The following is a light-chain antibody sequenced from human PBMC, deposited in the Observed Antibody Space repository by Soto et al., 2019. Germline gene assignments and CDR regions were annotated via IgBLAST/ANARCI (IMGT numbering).Light chain of an antibody. CDR1: QSISSY. CDR3: QQSYSTPWT. V-gene: IGKV1-39*01. J-gene: IGKJ1*01. Sequence: DIQMTQSLSSLSASVGDRVTITCRASQSISSYLNWYQQKPGKAPKLLIYAASSLQSGVPSRFSGSGSGTDFTLTISSLQPEDFATYYCQQSYSTPWTFGQGTKV. CDR2: AAS.